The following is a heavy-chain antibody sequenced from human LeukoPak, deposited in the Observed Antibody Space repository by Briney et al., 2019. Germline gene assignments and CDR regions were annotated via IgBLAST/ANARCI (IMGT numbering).Heavy chain of an antibody. V-gene: IGHV3-30*18. J-gene: IGHJ4*02. D-gene: IGHD1-1*01. CDR1: GFTFSSYG. Sequence: PGGFLRLSCAASGFTFSSYGMHWVRQAPGKGLEWVAVISYDGSNKYYADSVKGRFTISRDNSKNTLYLQMNSLRAEDTAVYYCAKDGDGNWGQGTLVTVSS. CDR2: ISYDGSNK. CDR3: AKDGDGN.